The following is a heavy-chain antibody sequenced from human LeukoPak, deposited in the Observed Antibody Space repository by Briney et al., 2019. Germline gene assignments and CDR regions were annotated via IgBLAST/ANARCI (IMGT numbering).Heavy chain of an antibody. D-gene: IGHD3-9*01. CDR2: IYHSGST. J-gene: IGHJ4*02. V-gene: IGHV4-4*02. CDR1: GGSISSSNW. Sequence: SETLSLTCAVSGGSISSSNWWSWVRQPPGKGLEWIGEIYHSGSTNYNPSLKSRVTISVDKSKNQFSLKLSSVTAADTAVYYCARSYYDILTGYLYFDYWGQGTLVTVSS. CDR3: ARSYYDILTGYLYFDY.